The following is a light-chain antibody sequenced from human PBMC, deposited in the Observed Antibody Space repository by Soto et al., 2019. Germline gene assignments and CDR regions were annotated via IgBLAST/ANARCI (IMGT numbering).Light chain of an antibody. J-gene: IGKJ5*01. V-gene: IGKV3-20*01. Sequence: EILLTQSPATLSVSPGERVTLSCRASQSVRNKLAWYQQKPGQAPRLLIYGASSRATGIPDRFSGSGSGTDFTLTISRLEPEDFAVYYCQQYGSSPRTFGQGTRLEIK. CDR1: QSVRNK. CDR2: GAS. CDR3: QQYGSSPRT.